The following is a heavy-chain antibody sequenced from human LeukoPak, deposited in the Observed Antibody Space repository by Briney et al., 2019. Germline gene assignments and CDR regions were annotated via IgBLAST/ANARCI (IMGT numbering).Heavy chain of an antibody. CDR3: ARSIPYGTTWYGRSDY. J-gene: IGHJ4*02. CDR2: IKPDGTTK. CDR1: GFPFSSYS. D-gene: IGHD6-13*01. V-gene: IGHV3-7*03. Sequence: GGSLRPSCAASGFPFSSYSMTWVRQAPGKGLEWVANIKPDGTTKFYVDSVKGRFTISRDNALNSLYLQMNSLRAEDTAIYYCARSIPYGTTWYGRSDYWGQGTLVTVSS.